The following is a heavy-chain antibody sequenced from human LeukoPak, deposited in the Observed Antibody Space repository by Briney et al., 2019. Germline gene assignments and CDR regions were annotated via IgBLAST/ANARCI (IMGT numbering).Heavy chain of an antibody. V-gene: IGHV1-69*05. CDR3: ARGGYYDVLTGYYWKRNWFDP. CDR2: IIPVFDTP. J-gene: IGHJ5*02. Sequence: SVKVSCKASGGTFSSYAITWVRQAPGQGLEWIGGIIPVFDTPNYAQNFRGRVTITTDESTSTAYMELSSLRSEDTAVYYCARGGYYDVLTGYYWKRNWFDPWGQGTLVTVSS. D-gene: IGHD3-9*01. CDR1: GGTFSSYA.